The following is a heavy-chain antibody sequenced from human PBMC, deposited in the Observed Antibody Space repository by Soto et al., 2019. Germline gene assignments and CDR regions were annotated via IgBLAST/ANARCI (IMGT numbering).Heavy chain of an antibody. D-gene: IGHD3-9*01. J-gene: IGHJ4*02. CDR1: GFTFSSYA. Sequence: GGSLRLSCAASGFTFSSYAMHWVRQAPGKGLEWVAVISYDGSNKYYADSVRGRFTISRDNSKNTLSLQMNSLRAEDTAVYYCAKPSYDILNYYWGREPWSPSPQ. CDR2: ISYDGSNK. V-gene: IGHV3-30*04. CDR3: AKPSYDILNYY.